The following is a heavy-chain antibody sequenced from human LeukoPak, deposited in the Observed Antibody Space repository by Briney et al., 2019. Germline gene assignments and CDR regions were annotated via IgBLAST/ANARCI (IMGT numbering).Heavy chain of an antibody. V-gene: IGHV1-8*03. CDR2: MNPNSGNT. J-gene: IGHJ2*01. CDR3: AKRGIAAANWYFDL. CDR1: GYTFTSYD. D-gene: IGHD6-13*01. Sequence: ASVKVSCTASGYTFTSYDINWVRQATGQGLEWMGWMNPNSGNTGYAQKFQGRVTITRITSISTAYMELSSLRSEDTAVYYCAKRGIAAANWYFDLWGRGTLVTVSS.